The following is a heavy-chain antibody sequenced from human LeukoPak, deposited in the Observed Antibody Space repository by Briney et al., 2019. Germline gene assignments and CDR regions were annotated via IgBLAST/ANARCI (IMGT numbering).Heavy chain of an antibody. Sequence: GGSLRLSCAASGFTFSSYSMNWARQAPGKGLEWVSSISSSSSYIYYADSVKGRFTISRDNAKNSLYLQMNSLRAEDTAVYYCATGNYNRPFDYWGQGTLVTVSS. CDR1: GFTFSSYS. D-gene: IGHD1-7*01. J-gene: IGHJ4*02. CDR3: ATGNYNRPFDY. CDR2: ISSSSSYI. V-gene: IGHV3-21*01.